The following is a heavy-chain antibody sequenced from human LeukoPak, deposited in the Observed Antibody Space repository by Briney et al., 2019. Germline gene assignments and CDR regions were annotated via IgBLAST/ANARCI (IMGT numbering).Heavy chain of an antibody. Sequence: GGSLRLSCAASGFTLSSYSFNWVRQAPGKGLDWVSYISSSSNTIYYADSVKGRFTISRDNARNSLYLQMNNLRAEDTAVYYCALTMVRGGFDPWGQGTLVSVSS. CDR3: ALTMVRGGFDP. CDR2: ISSSSNTI. D-gene: IGHD3-10*01. V-gene: IGHV3-48*01. CDR1: GFTLSSYS. J-gene: IGHJ5*02.